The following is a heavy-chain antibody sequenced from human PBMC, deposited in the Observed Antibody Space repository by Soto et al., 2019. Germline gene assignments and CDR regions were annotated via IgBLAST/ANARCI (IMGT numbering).Heavy chain of an antibody. V-gene: IGHV3-74*01. Sequence: GGSLRLSCAASGFTFSSYWMHWVRQSPGKGLMWVSRINNDGSSRSYADSVRGRFTISRDSAKNTLYLQVNSLRAEDTAVYYCSRDATTGYSAAGDYWGQGTLVTVSS. D-gene: IGHD1-26*01. CDR3: SRDATTGYSAAGDY. J-gene: IGHJ4*02. CDR2: INNDGSSR. CDR1: GFTFSSYW.